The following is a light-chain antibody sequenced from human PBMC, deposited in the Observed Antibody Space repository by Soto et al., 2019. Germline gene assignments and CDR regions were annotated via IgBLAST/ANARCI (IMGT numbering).Light chain of an antibody. CDR3: CSYARSSTWV. CDR2: EVN. J-gene: IGLJ3*02. V-gene: IGLV2-23*02. Sequence: QSALTQPASVSGSPGQSITISCTGTSSDVGSYDFVSWYQQHPGKAPKLMIYEVNKWPSGVSNRFSGSKSGNTASLTISGLQAEDEGDYYCCSYARSSTWVFGGGTKLTVL. CDR1: SSDVGSYDF.